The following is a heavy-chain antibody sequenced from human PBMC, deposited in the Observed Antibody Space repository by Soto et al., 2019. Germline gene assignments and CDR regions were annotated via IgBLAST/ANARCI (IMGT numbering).Heavy chain of an antibody. J-gene: IGHJ6*03. V-gene: IGHV1-8*01. CDR3: ARGPAYGDYGRMDV. Sequence: ASVKVSCKASGYTFTSYDINWVRQATGQGLEWMGWMNPNSGNTGYAQKPQGRVTMTRNTSISTAYMELSSLRSEDTAVYYCARGPAYGDYGRMDVWGKGTTVTVSS. D-gene: IGHD4-17*01. CDR2: MNPNSGNT. CDR1: GYTFTSYD.